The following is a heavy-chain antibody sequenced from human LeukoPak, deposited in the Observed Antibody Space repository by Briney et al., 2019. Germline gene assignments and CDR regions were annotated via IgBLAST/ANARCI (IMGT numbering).Heavy chain of an antibody. Sequence: PETLSLTCIVSGGSISSYYWNWIRQPPGKGLEWIGYISYSGSTNYNPSLKSRVTISVDTSKNQFSLRLSSVTAADTAVYYCARAPGDYDSRGYRTYYFDYWGQGTLVTVSS. V-gene: IGHV4-59*01. D-gene: IGHD3-22*01. CDR2: ISYSGST. CDR3: ARAPGDYDSRGYRTYYFDY. CDR1: GGSISSYY. J-gene: IGHJ4*02.